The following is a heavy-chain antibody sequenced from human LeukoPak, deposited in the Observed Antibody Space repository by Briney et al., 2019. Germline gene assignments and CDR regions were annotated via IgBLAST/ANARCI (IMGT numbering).Heavy chain of an antibody. J-gene: IGHJ3*02. V-gene: IGHV4-59*08. Sequence: SETLSLTCTVSGGSISSYYWSWIRQPPGKGLEWIGYIYYSGSTNYNPSLKSRVTISVDTSKNQFSLKLSSVTAADTAVYYCARSGGWAFDIWGQGTMVTVSP. CDR1: GGSISSYY. CDR2: IYYSGST. CDR3: ARSGGWAFDI. D-gene: IGHD2-15*01.